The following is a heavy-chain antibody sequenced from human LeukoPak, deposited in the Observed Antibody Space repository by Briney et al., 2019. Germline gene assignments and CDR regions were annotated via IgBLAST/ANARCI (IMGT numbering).Heavy chain of an antibody. Sequence: ASVKVSCKASGYTFTSYYMHWVRQAPGQGLEWMGIINPSGGSTSYAQKFQGRVTMTRDTSTSTVYMELSSLRSEDTAVYYCASPGHYYYDSSGYIGDYYGMDVWGQGTTVTVSS. CDR3: ASPGHYYYDSSGYIGDYYGMDV. D-gene: IGHD3-22*01. CDR2: INPSGGST. CDR1: GYTFTSYY. J-gene: IGHJ6*02. V-gene: IGHV1-46*01.